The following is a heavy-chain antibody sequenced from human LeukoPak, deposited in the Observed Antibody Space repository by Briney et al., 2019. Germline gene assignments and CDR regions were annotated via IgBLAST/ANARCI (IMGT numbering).Heavy chain of an antibody. D-gene: IGHD6-19*01. J-gene: IGHJ4*02. Sequence: GASVKVSFKASGYTFTINAIHWVRQAPGQGLEWMGWINTNAGNPTYAQGFTGRFVFSLDTSVSTAYLQISSLKAEDTAVYYCARIFSDSSGWYGLDYWGQGTLVTVSS. CDR3: ARIFSDSSGWYGLDY. V-gene: IGHV7-4-1*02. CDR2: INTNAGNP. CDR1: GYTFTINA.